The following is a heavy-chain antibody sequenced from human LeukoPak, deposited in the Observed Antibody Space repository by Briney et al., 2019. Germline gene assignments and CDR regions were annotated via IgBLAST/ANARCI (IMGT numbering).Heavy chain of an antibody. CDR3: ARRVQLLDNLWFGFDP. J-gene: IGHJ5*02. CDR1: GYTFTGYY. D-gene: IGHD2-2*01. Sequence: ASVKVSCKASGYTFTGYYMHWVRQAPGQGLEWMGWINPNSGGTNYAQKFQGRVTMTRDTSISTAYMELSRLRSDDTAVYYCARRVQLLDNLWFGFDPWGQGTLVTVSS. CDR2: INPNSGGT. V-gene: IGHV1-2*02.